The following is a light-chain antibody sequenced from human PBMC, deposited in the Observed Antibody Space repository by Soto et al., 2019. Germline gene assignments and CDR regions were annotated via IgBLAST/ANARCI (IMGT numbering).Light chain of an antibody. V-gene: IGKV3-11*01. Sequence: EIVLTQSPATLSLSPGERATLSCRASQSVSYYLAWYQQKPGQAPRLLIYDASKRATGTPARFSGSGSGTDFTLTISSLEPEDFAVYYCQQRSDWPPRTFGQGTKLEIK. CDR1: QSVSYY. CDR2: DAS. J-gene: IGKJ2*01. CDR3: QQRSDWPPRT.